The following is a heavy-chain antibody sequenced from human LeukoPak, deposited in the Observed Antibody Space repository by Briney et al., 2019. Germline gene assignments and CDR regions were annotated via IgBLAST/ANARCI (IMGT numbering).Heavy chain of an antibody. CDR2: LSSSGAST. Sequence: RPGGSLRLSCAASGFTFSDYAMHWVRQAPGKGLEWVSGLSSSGASTIYADSVKGRFTISRDNSKNTLYLQMNSLRAEDTAVYYCAKGLTTVVTRRAYWGQGTLVTVSS. CDR1: GFTFSDYA. J-gene: IGHJ4*02. V-gene: IGHV3-23*01. CDR3: AKGLTTVVTRRAY. D-gene: IGHD4-23*01.